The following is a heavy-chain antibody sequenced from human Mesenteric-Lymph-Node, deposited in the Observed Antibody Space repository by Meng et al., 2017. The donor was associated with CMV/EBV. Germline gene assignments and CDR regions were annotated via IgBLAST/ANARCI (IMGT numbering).Heavy chain of an antibody. Sequence: GESLKISCAASGFTFSSYWMHWVRQAPGKGLVWVSRINSDGSSTSYADSVKGRFTISRDNAKNTLYLQMNSLRAEDTAVYYCASRSYYGMDVWGQGTTVTVSS. CDR3: ASRSYYGMDV. CDR2: INSDGSST. CDR1: GFTFSSYW. D-gene: IGHD3-16*02. J-gene: IGHJ6*02. V-gene: IGHV3-74*01.